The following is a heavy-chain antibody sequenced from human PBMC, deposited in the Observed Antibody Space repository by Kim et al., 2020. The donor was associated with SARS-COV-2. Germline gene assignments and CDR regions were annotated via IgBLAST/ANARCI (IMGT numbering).Heavy chain of an antibody. CDR2: IIPIFGTA. V-gene: IGHV1-69*13. D-gene: IGHD4-17*01. Sequence: SVKASCKASGGTFSSYAISWVRQAPGQGLEWMGGIIPIFGTANYAQKFQGRVTITADESTSTAYMELSSLRSEDTAVYYCASATLQSMTTVTTVLDYWGQGTLVTVSS. CDR1: GGTFSSYA. J-gene: IGHJ4*02. CDR3: ASATLQSMTTVTTVLDY.